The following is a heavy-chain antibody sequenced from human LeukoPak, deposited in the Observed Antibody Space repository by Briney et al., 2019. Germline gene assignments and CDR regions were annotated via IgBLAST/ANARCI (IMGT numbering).Heavy chain of an antibody. CDR3: VILYYDILTGYPNAFDI. Sequence: GGSPRLSCAASGFTFSNYAMHWVRQAPGKGLEWVAVISYDGTNKYYADSVKGRFTISRDNSKNTLYLQVDSLRAEDTAVYYCVILYYDILTGYPNAFDIWGQGTMVTVCS. D-gene: IGHD3-9*01. CDR2: ISYDGTNK. CDR1: GFTFSNYA. J-gene: IGHJ3*02. V-gene: IGHV3-30-3*01.